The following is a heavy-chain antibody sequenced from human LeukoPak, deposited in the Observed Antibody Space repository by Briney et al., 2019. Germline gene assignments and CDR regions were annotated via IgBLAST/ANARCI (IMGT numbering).Heavy chain of an antibody. CDR3: AKDDRIPVDGYYYYGMDV. CDR1: GFIFDDYA. D-gene: IGHD6-19*01. Sequence: PGGSLRLSCAASGFIFDDYAIHWVRQALGSGLEWVSGISWNSGSIGYADSVKGRFTISRDNAKNSVDLQMNSLRVEDTALYYCAKDDRIPVDGYYYYGMDVWGQGTTVTVSS. CDR2: ISWNSGSI. V-gene: IGHV3-9*01. J-gene: IGHJ6*02.